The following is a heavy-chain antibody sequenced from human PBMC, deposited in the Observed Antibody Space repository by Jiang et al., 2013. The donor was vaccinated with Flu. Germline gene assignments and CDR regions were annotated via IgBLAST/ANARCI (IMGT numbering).Heavy chain of an antibody. D-gene: IGHD2-15*01. Sequence: VQLLESGGGLVQPGGSLRLSCAASGFTFSIYAMNWVRQAPGKGLEWVSAISGSDASTFYADSVKGRFTISRDNSKNTLHLQMNSLRAEDTAVYYCAKGGGGGSWMGGSSSLDYW. CDR1: GFTFSIYA. J-gene: IGHJ4*01. CDR2: ISGSDAST. CDR3: AKGGGGGSWMGGSSSLDY. V-gene: IGHV3-23*01.